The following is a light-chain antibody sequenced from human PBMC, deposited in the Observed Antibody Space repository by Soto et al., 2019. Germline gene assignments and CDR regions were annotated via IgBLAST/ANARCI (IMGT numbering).Light chain of an antibody. CDR2: GAS. Sequence: ELVLTQSPGTLPLSPGERATLSCRASQSISNNYLAWYQQKPGQGPRLLIHGASSRATGIPDRFSGSGSGTDFTLTISRLEPEDFAVYYCQQYGTSRAFGQGTKVDIK. CDR3: QQYGTSRA. V-gene: IGKV3-20*01. J-gene: IGKJ1*01. CDR1: QSISNNY.